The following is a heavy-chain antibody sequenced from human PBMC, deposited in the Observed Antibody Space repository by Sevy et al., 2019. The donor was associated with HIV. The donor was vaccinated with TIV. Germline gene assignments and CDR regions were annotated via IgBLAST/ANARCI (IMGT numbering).Heavy chain of an antibody. CDR2: IYPEDSET. V-gene: IGHV5-51*01. CDR1: GYSFTSHW. D-gene: IGHD3-22*01. CDR3: ATSRSGYFDSSGYYIY. Sequence: GESLKISCQGSGYSFTSHWIGWVRHMPGKGLEWMGIIYPEDSETRYSPSFQGQVTFSAEKSISTAYLQWSILKASDTAMYYCATSRSGYFDSSGYYIYWGQGTLVTVSS. J-gene: IGHJ4*02.